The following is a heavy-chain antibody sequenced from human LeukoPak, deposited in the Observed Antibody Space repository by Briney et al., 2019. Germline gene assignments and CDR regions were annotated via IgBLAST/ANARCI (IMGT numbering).Heavy chain of an antibody. CDR3: ARESLRFLEWLPTNWFDP. CDR2: IYYSGST. V-gene: IGHV4-30-4*01. D-gene: IGHD3-3*01. CDR1: GGSISSGDYY. J-gene: IGHJ5*02. Sequence: SETLSLTCTVSGGSISSGDYYWSWIRQPPGKGRGGMGYIYYSGSTYYDPSLKSRVTISVDTSKNQFSLKLSSVTAADTAVYYCARESLRFLEWLPTNWFDPWGQGTLVTVSS.